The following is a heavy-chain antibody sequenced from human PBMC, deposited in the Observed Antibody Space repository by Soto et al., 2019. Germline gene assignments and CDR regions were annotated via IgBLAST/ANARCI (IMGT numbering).Heavy chain of an antibody. D-gene: IGHD3-22*01. CDR2: IYSGGTT. J-gene: IGHJ5*02. Sequence: EVQLVESGGGLVQPGGSLRLSCAASGFTVSSNYTGWVRQAPGKGLEWVSVIYSGGTTYYADSVKGRFTISRDNSKNTLYVQMNSLRAEDTAVYYCARNGDSSDYRGWFDPWGQGTLVTVSS. CDR3: ARNGDSSDYRGWFDP. V-gene: IGHV3-66*01. CDR1: GFTVSSNY.